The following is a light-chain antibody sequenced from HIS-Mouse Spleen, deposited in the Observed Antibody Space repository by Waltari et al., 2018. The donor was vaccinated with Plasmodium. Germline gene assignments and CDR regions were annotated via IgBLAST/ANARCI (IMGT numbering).Light chain of an antibody. Sequence: QSALTQPASVSGSPGQSIPISCTGTSSDVGSYNLVSWYQQHPGKAPKLMIYEGSKRPSGCSNRFSGSKSGNTASLTISGLQAEDEADYYCCSYAGSSTFVFGGGTKLTVL. CDR2: EGS. J-gene: IGLJ3*02. V-gene: IGLV2-23*03. CDR3: CSYAGSSTFV. CDR1: SSDVGSYNL.